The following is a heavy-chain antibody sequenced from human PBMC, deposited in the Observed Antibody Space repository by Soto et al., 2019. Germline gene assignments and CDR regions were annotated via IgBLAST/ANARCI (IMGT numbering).Heavy chain of an antibody. Sequence: GGSLRLSCAASGFTFSSYAMRWVRQAPGKGLEWVSAISGSGGSTYYADSVKGRFTISRDNSKNTLYLQMNSLRAEDTAVYYCAKGRHTVVRGGYYFDYWGQGTLVTVSS. CDR3: AKGRHTVVRGGYYFDY. CDR2: ISGSGGST. J-gene: IGHJ4*02. CDR1: GFTFSSYA. V-gene: IGHV3-23*01. D-gene: IGHD2-15*01.